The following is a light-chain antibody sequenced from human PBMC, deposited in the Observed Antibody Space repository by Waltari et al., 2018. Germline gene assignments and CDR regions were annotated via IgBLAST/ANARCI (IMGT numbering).Light chain of an antibody. Sequence: QSALTQPASVSGSPGQSITISCTGTSRVVGGYNYVSCYQQHPGKAPNLMIYEVSNRPSGVSNRFSGSKSGNTASLTISGLQAEDEADYYCSSYTSSSTLAFGGGTKLTVL. CDR2: EVS. J-gene: IGLJ2*01. CDR1: SRVVGGYNY. V-gene: IGLV2-14*01. CDR3: SSYTSSSTLA.